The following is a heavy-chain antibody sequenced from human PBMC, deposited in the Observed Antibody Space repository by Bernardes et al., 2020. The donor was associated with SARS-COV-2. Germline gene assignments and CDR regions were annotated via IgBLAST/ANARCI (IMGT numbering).Heavy chain of an antibody. Sequence: SVKVSCKASGGTFSSYAISWVRQAPGQGLEWMGGIIPIFGTANYAQKFQGRVTITADESTSTAYMELSSLRSEDTAVYYCTKGRSHRWHNWNYHDLKTYYYYGMDVWGQGTTVTVSS. CDR1: GGTFSSYA. V-gene: IGHV1-69*13. CDR3: TKGRSHRWHNWNYHDLKTYYYYGMDV. D-gene: IGHD1-7*01. CDR2: IIPIFGTA. J-gene: IGHJ6*02.